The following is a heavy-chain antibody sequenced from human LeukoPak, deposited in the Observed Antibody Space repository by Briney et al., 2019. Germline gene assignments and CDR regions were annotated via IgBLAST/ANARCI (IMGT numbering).Heavy chain of an antibody. D-gene: IGHD3-3*01. CDR1: GGSFSGYY. CDR2: INHSGST. V-gene: IGHV4-34*01. CDR3: ARVLFWSGTNWFDP. Sequence: TSETLSLTCAVYGGSFSGYYWSWIRQPPGKGLEWIGEINHSGSTNYNLSLKSRVTISVDTSKNQFSLKLSSVTAADTAVYYCARVLFWSGTNWFDPWGQGTLVTVSS. J-gene: IGHJ5*02.